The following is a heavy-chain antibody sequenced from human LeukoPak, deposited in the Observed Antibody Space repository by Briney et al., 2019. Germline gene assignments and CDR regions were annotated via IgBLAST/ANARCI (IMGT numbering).Heavy chain of an antibody. CDR2: INHSGST. V-gene: IGHV4-34*01. CDR3: ARDHKSSSWYSD. D-gene: IGHD6-13*01. J-gene: IGHJ4*02. CDR1: GGSFSGYY. Sequence: PSETLSLTCAVYGGSFSGYYWSWIRQPPGKGLEWIGEINHSGSTNYNPSLKSRVTISVDTSKNQLSLKLSSVTAADTAVYYCARDHKSSSWYSDWGQGTLVTVSS.